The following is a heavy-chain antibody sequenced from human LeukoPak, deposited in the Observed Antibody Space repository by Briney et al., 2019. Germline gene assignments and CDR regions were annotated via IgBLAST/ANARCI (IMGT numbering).Heavy chain of an antibody. J-gene: IGHJ4*02. CDR3: AKGGDRTSYPFHS. Sequence: GGSLRLSCAASGFTFSSYAMSWVRQAPGKGLEWVSAISGSGGSTYYADSVKGRFTISRDNSKNTLYLQMNSLRGEDTAIYYCAKGGDRTSYPFHSWGQGTLVTVSS. CDR2: ISGSGGST. CDR1: GFTFSSYA. V-gene: IGHV3-23*01. D-gene: IGHD1-14*01.